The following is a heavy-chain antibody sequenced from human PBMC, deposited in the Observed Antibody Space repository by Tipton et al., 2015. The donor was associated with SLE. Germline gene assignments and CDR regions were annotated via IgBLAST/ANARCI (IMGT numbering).Heavy chain of an antibody. CDR2: IFYTGST. D-gene: IGHD3-22*01. CDR3: ARRTSDSSGYYYADY. V-gene: IGHV4-39*07. Sequence: TLSLTCTVSGGSISSSGYYWGWFRQPPGKGLDWIGSIFYTGSTYYNPSLQSRVTISLDTSKNQFSLKLTSVTAADTAVYYCARRTSDSSGYYYADYWGQGTLVTVSS. J-gene: IGHJ4*02. CDR1: GGSISSSGYY.